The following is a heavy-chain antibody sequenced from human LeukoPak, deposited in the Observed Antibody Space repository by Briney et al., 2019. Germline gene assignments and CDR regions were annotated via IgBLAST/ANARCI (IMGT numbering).Heavy chain of an antibody. Sequence: SVKVSCKASGGTFSSYAISWVRQAPGQGLEWMGGIIPIFGTTNYAQKLQGRVTITADESTSTAYMELSSLRSEDTAVYYCALLATTVVTRFDYWDQGTLVTVSS. CDR1: GGTFSSYA. CDR3: ALLATTVVTRFDY. D-gene: IGHD4-23*01. CDR2: IIPIFGTT. V-gene: IGHV1-69*13. J-gene: IGHJ4*02.